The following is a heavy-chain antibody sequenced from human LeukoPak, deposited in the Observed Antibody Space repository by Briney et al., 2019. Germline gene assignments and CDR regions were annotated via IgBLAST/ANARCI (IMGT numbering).Heavy chain of an antibody. Sequence: GGSLRLSCAASGFTFSSYTIHWVRQAPGKGLEYVSATSGEGDSTYYADSVRGRFTISRDNSKNTLYLQMGSLRPEDMAVYYCARGGGGGNSAEGEAYYYYMDVWGKGTTVTVSS. CDR1: GFTFSSYT. D-gene: IGHD4-23*01. V-gene: IGHV3-64*02. CDR2: TSGEGDST. J-gene: IGHJ6*03. CDR3: ARGGGGGNSAEGEAYYYYMDV.